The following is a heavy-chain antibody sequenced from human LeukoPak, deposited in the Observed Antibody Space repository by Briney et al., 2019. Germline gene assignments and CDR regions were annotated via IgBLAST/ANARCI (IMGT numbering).Heavy chain of an antibody. CDR3: ARKAYCSDAVCPPWGAFDI. J-gene: IGHJ3*02. D-gene: IGHD2-8*01. Sequence: GGSLRLSCTASNFTFGSYDFNWVRQAPGKGLDWVSYIHTSGSTIYYADSVKGRFTIFRDNAKNSVYLQMRSLRAEDTALYYCARKAYCSDAVCPPWGAFDIWGQGTMVTVSS. V-gene: IGHV3-48*03. CDR1: NFTFGSYD. CDR2: IHTSGSTI.